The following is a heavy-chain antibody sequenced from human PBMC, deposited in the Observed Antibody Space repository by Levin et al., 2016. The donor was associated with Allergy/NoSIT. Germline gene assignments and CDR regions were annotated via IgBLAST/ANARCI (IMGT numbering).Heavy chain of an antibody. CDR3: ASDYGGNSVGTDY. V-gene: IGHV4-30-4*01. Sequence: WIRQPPGKGLEWIGYIYYSGSTYYNPSLKSRVTISVDTSKNQFSLKLSSVTAADTAVYYCASDYGGNSVGTDYWGQGTLVTVSS. CDR2: IYYSGST. J-gene: IGHJ4*02. D-gene: IGHD4-23*01.